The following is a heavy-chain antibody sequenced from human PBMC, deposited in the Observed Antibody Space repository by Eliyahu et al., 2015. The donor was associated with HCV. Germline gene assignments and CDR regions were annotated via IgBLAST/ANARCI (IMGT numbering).Heavy chain of an antibody. CDR1: GFSLSTSGMC. Sequence: QVTLRESGPALVKPTQTLTLTCTFSGFSLSTSGMCVSWIRQPPGKALEWLARIDWDDDKYYSTSLKTRLTISKDTSKNQVVLTMTNMDPVDTATYYCARIRGSSSYYYYYYGMDVWGQGTTVTVSS. V-gene: IGHV2-70*15. CDR3: ARIRGSSSYYYYYYGMDV. D-gene: IGHD6-6*01. J-gene: IGHJ6*02. CDR2: IDWDDDK.